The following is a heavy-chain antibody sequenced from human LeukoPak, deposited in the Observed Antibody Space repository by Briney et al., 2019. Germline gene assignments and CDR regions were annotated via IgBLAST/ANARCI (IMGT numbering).Heavy chain of an antibody. CDR3: ARDLDSMTTVTTVDY. CDR1: GYTFTSYG. V-gene: IGHV1-18*01. CDR2: ISAYNGNT. D-gene: IGHD4-11*01. Sequence: ASVKVSCKASGYTFTSYGISWVRQAPGQGLEWMGWISAYNGNTNYAQKLQGRVTMTTDTSTSTAYIELRSLRSDDTAVYYCARDLDSMTTVTTVDYWGQGTLVTVSS. J-gene: IGHJ4*02.